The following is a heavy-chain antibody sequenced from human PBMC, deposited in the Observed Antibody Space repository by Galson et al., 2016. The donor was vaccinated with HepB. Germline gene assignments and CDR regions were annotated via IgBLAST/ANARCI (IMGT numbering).Heavy chain of an antibody. CDR1: GFRFSNYA. CDR2: ISHDGTDK. V-gene: IGHV3-30-3*01. CDR3: ARDYGQSLEWLLRGMDV. J-gene: IGHJ6*02. Sequence: SLRLSCAASGFRFSNYAMHWVRQAPGKGLEWVAVISHDGTDKYSADSVKGRFTISRGNSKNTLYLQMNSLRPEDTAVYYCARDYGQSLEWLLRGMDVWGQGTTVIVS. D-gene: IGHD3-3*01.